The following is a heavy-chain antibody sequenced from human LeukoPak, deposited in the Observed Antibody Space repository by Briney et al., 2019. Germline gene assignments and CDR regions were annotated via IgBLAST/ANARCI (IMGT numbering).Heavy chain of an antibody. D-gene: IGHD6-19*01. CDR1: GYTFTGYY. Sequence: ASVKVSCKASGYTFTGYYMHWVRQASGQGLEWMGCINPNSGGTNYAQKFQGRVTMTRDTSISTAYMELSRLRSDDTAVYYCARDSSGWSFDLWGRGTLVTVSS. J-gene: IGHJ2*01. CDR2: INPNSGGT. CDR3: ARDSSGWSFDL. V-gene: IGHV1-2*02.